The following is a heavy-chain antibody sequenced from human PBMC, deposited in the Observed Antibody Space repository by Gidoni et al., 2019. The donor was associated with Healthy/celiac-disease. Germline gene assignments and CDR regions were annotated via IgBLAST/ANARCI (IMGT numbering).Heavy chain of an antibody. CDR2: ISWNSGSI. CDR3: AKDRGPAPLIAFDI. Sequence: EVQLVESGGGLVQPGRSLRLSCAASGFTFDDYAMHWVRQAPGKGLEWVSGISWNSGSIGYADSVKGRFTISRDNAKNSLYLQMNSLRAEDTALYYCAKDRGPAPLIAFDIWGQGTMVTVSS. V-gene: IGHV3-9*01. J-gene: IGHJ3*02. CDR1: GFTFDDYA.